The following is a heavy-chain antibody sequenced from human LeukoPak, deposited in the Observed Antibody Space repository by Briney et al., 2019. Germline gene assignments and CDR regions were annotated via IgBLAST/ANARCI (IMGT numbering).Heavy chain of an antibody. J-gene: IGHJ5*02. D-gene: IGHD6-19*01. V-gene: IGHV1-46*01. CDR2: SNPSGGST. Sequence: ASVKVSCKASGYTFTSYYMHWVRQAPGQGLEWMGISNPSGGSTSYAQKFQGRVTMTRDTSTSTVYMELSSLRSEDTAVYYCARDLDSSGWFTQGVDPWGQGTLVTVSS. CDR3: ARDLDSSGWFTQGVDP. CDR1: GYTFTSYY.